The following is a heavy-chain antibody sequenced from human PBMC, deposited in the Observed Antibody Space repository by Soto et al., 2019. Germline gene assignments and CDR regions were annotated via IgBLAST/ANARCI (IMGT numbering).Heavy chain of an antibody. CDR3: ARDANYGDPGTFDY. D-gene: IGHD4-17*01. CDR2: IIPIFGTA. CDR1: GGTFSSYA. J-gene: IGHJ4*02. Sequence: QVQLVQSGAEVKKPGSSVKVSCKASGGTFSSYAISWVRQAPGQGLEWMGGIIPIFGTANYAQKFQGRVTITADESTSTAYRELSSLRSEDTAVYYCARDANYGDPGTFDYWGQGTLVTVSS. V-gene: IGHV1-69*01.